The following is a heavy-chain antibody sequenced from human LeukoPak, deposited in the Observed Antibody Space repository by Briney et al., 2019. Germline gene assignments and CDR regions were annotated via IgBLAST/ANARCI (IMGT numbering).Heavy chain of an antibody. CDR3: ARGTKGITIFGVAPRRQIRTSHYFDY. CDR2: INHSGST. D-gene: IGHD3-3*01. Sequence: SETLSLTCAVYGGSFSGYYWSWIRQPPGKGLEWIGEINHSGSTNYNPSLKSRVTISVDTSKNQFSLKLSSVTAADTAVYYCARGTKGITIFGVAPRRQIRTSHYFDYWGQGTLVTVSS. CDR1: GGSFSGYY. J-gene: IGHJ4*02. V-gene: IGHV4-34*01.